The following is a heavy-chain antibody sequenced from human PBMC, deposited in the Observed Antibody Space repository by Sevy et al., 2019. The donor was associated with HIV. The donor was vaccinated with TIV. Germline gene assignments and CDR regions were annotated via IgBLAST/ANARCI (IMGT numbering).Heavy chain of an antibody. D-gene: IGHD3-16*01. CDR3: ARDFNWAFDL. Sequence: GALRLSCAASGFTFSSHAMNWVRQAPGKGLEWISYIDTRSKRIYYADSVKGRFTISRDNAKNSLYLQMNNLRVEDTAVYYCARDFNWAFDLWGRGTLVTVSS. CDR1: GFTFSSHA. J-gene: IGHJ2*01. V-gene: IGHV3-48*01. CDR2: IDTRSKRI.